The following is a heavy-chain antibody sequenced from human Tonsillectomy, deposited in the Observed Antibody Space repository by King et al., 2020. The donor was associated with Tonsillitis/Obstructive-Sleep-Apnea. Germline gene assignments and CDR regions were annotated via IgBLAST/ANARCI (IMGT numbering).Heavy chain of an antibody. V-gene: IGHV3-23*04. Sequence: VQXVESGGGLVQXGGSLRLSCAASGFTFSNYAMTWVRQAPGKGLEWXSXXXGSGGGTXXXDSVKGRFTISRXXXRNTLXLQMXXXXXEXTAVYYCAKDSDSSGYYPSNYYYMDVWGKGTTVTVSS. D-gene: IGHD3-22*01. CDR3: AKDSDSSGYYPSNYYYMDV. J-gene: IGHJ6*03. CDR2: XXGSGGGT. CDR1: GFTFSNYA.